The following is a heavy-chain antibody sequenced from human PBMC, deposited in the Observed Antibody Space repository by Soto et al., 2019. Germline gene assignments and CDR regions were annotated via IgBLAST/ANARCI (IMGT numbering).Heavy chain of an antibody. CDR3: ARVPDY. CDR1: GGSISSGGYS. V-gene: IGHV4-30-2*01. Sequence: HLQLQESGSGLVKPSQTLSLTCAVSGGSISSGGYSWGWIRQPPGKGLEWIGYIYHSGSTYYNPSLKSRVTISVDRSKNQFSLKLSSVTAADTAVYYCARVPDYWGQGTLVTVSS. CDR2: IYHSGST. J-gene: IGHJ4*02.